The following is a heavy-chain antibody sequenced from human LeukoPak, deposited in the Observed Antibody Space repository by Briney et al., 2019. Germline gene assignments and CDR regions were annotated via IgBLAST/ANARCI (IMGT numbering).Heavy chain of an antibody. D-gene: IGHD2-21*01. J-gene: IGHJ5*01. CDR3: AMAYYWVDS. CDR1: GGSINSGSYF. CDR2: IYTTGRT. V-gene: IGHV4-61*02. Sequence: SETLSLTCTVSGGSINSGSYFWTWIRQPAGQPAGKGLEWIGRIYTTGRTSYNPSIGSRVTISADMSKNQFSLHLTAVTAADTAVYYCAMAYYWVDSWGQGTLVTVSS.